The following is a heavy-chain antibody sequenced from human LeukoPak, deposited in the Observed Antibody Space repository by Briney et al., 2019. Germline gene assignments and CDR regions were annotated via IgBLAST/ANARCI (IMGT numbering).Heavy chain of an antibody. CDR3: ARSSVSQHYYYGMDV. V-gene: IGHV4-4*07. J-gene: IGHJ6*02. CDR1: GASISSYY. Sequence: SETLSLTCTVSGASISSYYWSWIRQPAGKGLEWIGRIYNIGSTNYNPSLKSRVTISVDTSKNQFSLKLSSVTAADTAVYYCARSSVSQHYYYGMDVWGQGTTVTVSS. CDR2: IYNIGST. D-gene: IGHD2-2*01.